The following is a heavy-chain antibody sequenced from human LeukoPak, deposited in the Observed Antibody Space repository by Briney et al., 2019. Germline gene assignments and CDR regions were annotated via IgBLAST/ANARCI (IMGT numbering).Heavy chain of an antibody. Sequence: GGSLRLSCAASGFTFSSFWMNWVRQAPGKGLEWVAGTWYDGSNKNYVDSVKGRFTISKDNSRNTLDLEMNSLSAEDTAVYYCAKPYSGTFHSFDSWGQGALVTVSS. D-gene: IGHD1-26*01. V-gene: IGHV3-33*06. J-gene: IGHJ4*02. CDR1: GFTFSSFW. CDR3: AKPYSGTFHSFDS. CDR2: TWYDGSNK.